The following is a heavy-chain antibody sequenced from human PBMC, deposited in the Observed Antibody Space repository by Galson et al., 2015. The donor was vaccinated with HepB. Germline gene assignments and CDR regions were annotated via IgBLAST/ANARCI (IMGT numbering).Heavy chain of an antibody. CDR3: AREISVCYSYGPFYGMDV. J-gene: IGHJ6*02. CDR2: TYYTHKWYN. V-gene: IGHV6-1*01. CDR1: GDSVSRNSAA. D-gene: IGHD5-18*01. Sequence: CAISGDSVSRNSAALNRIRQSPSRGLEWLGRTYYTHKWYNDYAVSVKSRITINPDTSKNQFSLQLNSVTPEDTAVYYCAREISVCYSYGPFYGMDVWGQGTTVTVAS.